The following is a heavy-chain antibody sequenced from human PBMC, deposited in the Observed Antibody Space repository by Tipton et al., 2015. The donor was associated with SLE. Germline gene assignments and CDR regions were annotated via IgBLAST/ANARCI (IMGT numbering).Heavy chain of an antibody. J-gene: IGHJ5*02. D-gene: IGHD1-26*01. CDR2: IYSKGSS. Sequence: TLSLTCTVSGGSISSGSYYWSWIRQPAGKGLEWIGRIYSKGSSNYNPSLMGRVTISTDTSKNQFSLKLSSVTAADTAVYYCAREAKYSGSYYNWFDTWGQGTLVTVSP. V-gene: IGHV4-61*02. CDR1: GGSISSGSYY. CDR3: AREAKYSGSYYNWFDT.